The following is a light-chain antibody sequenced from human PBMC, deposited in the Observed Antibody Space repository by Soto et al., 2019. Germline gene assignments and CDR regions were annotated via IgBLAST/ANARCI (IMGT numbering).Light chain of an antibody. V-gene: IGKV1-5*01. CDR2: DAS. J-gene: IGKJ1*01. Sequence: IKMTQSPSALSASVGDRVTITCRASQSISSWLAWYQQKPGKAPKLLIYDASSLESGVPSRFSGSGSGTEFTLTISSLQPDDFATYYCQQYMSYSFGQGTKV. CDR1: QSISSW. CDR3: QQYMSYS.